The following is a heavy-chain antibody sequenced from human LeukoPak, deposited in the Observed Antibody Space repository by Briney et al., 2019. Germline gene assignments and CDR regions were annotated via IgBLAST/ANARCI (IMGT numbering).Heavy chain of an antibody. Sequence: GGSLRLSCAASGFTFSSYAMSWVRQAPGKGLEWVSAISGSGGSTYYADSMKGRFTTSRDNSKNTLYLQMNSLRAEDTAVYYCAKGSSGWKDYWGQGTLVTVSS. D-gene: IGHD6-19*01. J-gene: IGHJ4*02. CDR1: GFTFSSYA. CDR3: AKGSSGWKDY. CDR2: ISGSGGST. V-gene: IGHV3-23*01.